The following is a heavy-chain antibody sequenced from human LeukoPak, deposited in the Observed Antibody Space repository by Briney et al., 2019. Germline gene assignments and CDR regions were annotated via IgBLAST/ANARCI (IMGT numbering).Heavy chain of an antibody. Sequence: GGSLRLSCAASGFTFSTYSMNWVRQAPGKGLEWVSFISSTSSYIYYADSVKGRFTISRDNAKNSLYLQMNSLRAEDTAIYYCVSTVTTSYGMDVWGQGTTVTVSS. CDR1: GFTFSTYS. J-gene: IGHJ6*02. D-gene: IGHD4-11*01. CDR3: VSTVTTSYGMDV. CDR2: ISSTSSYI. V-gene: IGHV3-21*04.